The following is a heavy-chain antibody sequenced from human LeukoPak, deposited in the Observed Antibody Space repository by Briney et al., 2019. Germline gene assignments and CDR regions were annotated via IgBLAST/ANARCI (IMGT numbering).Heavy chain of an antibody. J-gene: IGHJ4*02. CDR3: AKQLGYCSDGSCYFPY. Sequence: PGGSLRLSCAVSGFTLSSYSMNWVRQAPGKGLEWVSSISSSSSHIYYADSVKGRFTISRDNAKNSLCLQMNSLRAEDTAVYYCAKQLGYCSDGSCYFPYWGQGTLVTVSS. V-gene: IGHV3-21*04. CDR2: ISSSSSHI. D-gene: IGHD2-15*01. CDR1: GFTLSSYS.